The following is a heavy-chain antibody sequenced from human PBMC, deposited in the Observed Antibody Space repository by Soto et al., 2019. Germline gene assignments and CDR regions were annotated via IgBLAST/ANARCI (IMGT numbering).Heavy chain of an antibody. D-gene: IGHD2-15*01. J-gene: IGHJ6*02. CDR2: ISYDGSNK. CDR3: ARDRAAKYCSGGSCYFLPYYYYYGMDV. V-gene: IGHV3-30-3*01. Sequence: RGSLRLSCAASGFTFSSYAMHWVRQAPGKGLEWVAVISYDGSNKYYADSVKGRFTISRDNSKNTLYLQMNSLRAEDTAVYYCARDRAAKYCSGGSCYFLPYYYYYGMDVWGQGTTVTVSS. CDR1: GFTFSSYA.